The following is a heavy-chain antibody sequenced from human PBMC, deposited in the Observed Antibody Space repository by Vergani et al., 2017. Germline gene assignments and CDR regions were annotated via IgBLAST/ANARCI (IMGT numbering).Heavy chain of an antibody. Sequence: QVQLVQSGAEVKKPGASVKVSCKASGYTFTSYGISWVRQAPGQGLEWMGWINTNTGNPTYAQGFAGRFVFSLDTSVSTAYLQISSLKAEDTAVYYCARDANYILFDSWGQGTLVTVSS. J-gene: IGHJ4*02. V-gene: IGHV7-4-1*02. CDR2: INTNTGNP. CDR3: ARDANYILFDS. D-gene: IGHD4/OR15-4a*01. CDR1: GYTFTSYG.